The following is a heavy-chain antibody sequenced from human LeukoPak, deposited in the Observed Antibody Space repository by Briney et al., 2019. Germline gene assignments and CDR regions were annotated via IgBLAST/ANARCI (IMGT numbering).Heavy chain of an antibody. CDR2: IYKDGRT. Sequence: PGGSLRLSCTASGFTFSHYAMAWVRQAPGKGLERVSIIYKDGRTYYADSVKGRFTISRDNSRNMLYLQMNSLRAEDTAVYYCARDVNSYAHCGHWDQGTLVTVSS. V-gene: IGHV3-53*01. CDR1: GFTFSHYA. CDR3: ARDVNSYAHCGH. D-gene: IGHD5-18*01. J-gene: IGHJ4*02.